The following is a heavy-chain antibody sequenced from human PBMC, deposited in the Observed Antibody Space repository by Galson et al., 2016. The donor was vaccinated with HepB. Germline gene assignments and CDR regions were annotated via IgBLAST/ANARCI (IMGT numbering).Heavy chain of an antibody. D-gene: IGHD3-9*01. CDR3: AVSMGGAFDWYDYLYC. CDR2: INSDGSSR. V-gene: IGHV3-74*01. J-gene: IGHJ4*02. Sequence: SLRLSCAASGFTFSRYWMHWVRQVPGKGLVWVSRINSDGSSRNYADSVKGRFTISRDNAESTLYLQMNILRVEDTALYYCAVSMGGAFDWYDYLYCWGQETLVAVTS. CDR1: GFTFSRYW.